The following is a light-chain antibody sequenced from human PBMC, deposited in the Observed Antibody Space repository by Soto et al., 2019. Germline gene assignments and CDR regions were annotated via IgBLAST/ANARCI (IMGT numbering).Light chain of an antibody. CDR2: GAS. Sequence: EIVMTQSPATLSVSPGERVPLSCRASQSVSSNLAWYQQKPGQAPRLLIYGASTRATGIPARFSGSGSGTEFTLTISSLQSEDFAVYYCQQYNNWPPYTFGQGTKLEIK. CDR1: QSVSSN. V-gene: IGKV3-15*01. CDR3: QQYNNWPPYT. J-gene: IGKJ2*01.